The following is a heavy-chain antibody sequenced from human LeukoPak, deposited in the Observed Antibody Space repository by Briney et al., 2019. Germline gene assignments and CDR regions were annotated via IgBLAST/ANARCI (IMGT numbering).Heavy chain of an antibody. CDR3: VRHFHGSGSAVDL. CDR1: SGSISSTSYY. CDR2: IIYSGHT. J-gene: IGHJ5*02. Sequence: ASETLSLTCTASSGSISSTSYYWGWIRQPPGRGLEWMGGIIYSGHTYYNPSLKSRVTISVDTTKNQFSLKLTSVAAADTAVYFCVRHFHGSGSAVDLWGKGALVTVSS. V-gene: IGHV4-39*01. D-gene: IGHD2-15*01.